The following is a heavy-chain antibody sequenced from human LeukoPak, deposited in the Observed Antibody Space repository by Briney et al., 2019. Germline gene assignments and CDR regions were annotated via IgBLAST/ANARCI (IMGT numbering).Heavy chain of an antibody. CDR1: GFTFSYYA. V-gene: IGHV3-23*01. CDR2: ISGRGDST. Sequence: GGSLRLSCAASGFTFSYYAMNWVRQAPGKGLEWVSHISGRGDSTYYADSVKGRFTISRDNSKNTLYLQMNSLRAEDTAVYYCTKIPREYCSGGSCYGDYWGQGTLVTVSS. D-gene: IGHD2-15*01. CDR3: TKIPREYCSGGSCYGDY. J-gene: IGHJ4*02.